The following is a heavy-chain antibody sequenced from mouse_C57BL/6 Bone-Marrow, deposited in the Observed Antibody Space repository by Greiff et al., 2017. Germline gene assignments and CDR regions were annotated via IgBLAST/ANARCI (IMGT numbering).Heavy chain of an antibody. J-gene: IGHJ2*01. CDR1: GYSFTGYY. Sequence: EVQLQQSGPELVKPGASVKISCKASGYSFTGYYMNWVKQSPEKSLEWIGEINPSTGGTTYNQKFKAKATLTVDKSSSTAYMQLKSLTSEDSAVYYCARSRYYGRGGYFDYWGQGTTLTVSS. D-gene: IGHD1-1*01. CDR3: ARSRYYGRGGYFDY. CDR2: INPSTGGT. V-gene: IGHV1-42*01.